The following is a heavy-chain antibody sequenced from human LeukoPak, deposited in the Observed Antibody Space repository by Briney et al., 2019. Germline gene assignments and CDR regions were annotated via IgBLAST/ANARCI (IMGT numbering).Heavy chain of an antibody. CDR1: GGSISSGSYY. J-gene: IGHJ5*02. Sequence: SETLSLTCTVSGGSISSGSYYWSWIRQPAGKGLEWIGRIYTSGSTNYNPSLKSRVTISVDTSKNQLSLKLSSVTAADTAVYYCARGPTAWGQGTLVTVSS. D-gene: IGHD4-11*01. V-gene: IGHV4-61*02. CDR3: ARGPTA. CDR2: IYTSGST.